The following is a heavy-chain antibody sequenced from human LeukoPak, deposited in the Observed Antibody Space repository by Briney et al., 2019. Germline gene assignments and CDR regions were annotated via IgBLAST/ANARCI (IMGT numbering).Heavy chain of an antibody. CDR2: ISAYNGNT. CDR3: ARDGSLVVRGVMNY. D-gene: IGHD3-10*01. Sequence: ASVKVSCKASGYTFTGYYMHWVRQAPGQGLEWMGWISAYNGNTNYAQKLQGRVTMTTDTSTSTAYMELRSLRSDDTAVYYCARDGSLVVRGVMNYWGQGTLVTVSS. J-gene: IGHJ4*02. V-gene: IGHV1-18*04. CDR1: GYTFTGYY.